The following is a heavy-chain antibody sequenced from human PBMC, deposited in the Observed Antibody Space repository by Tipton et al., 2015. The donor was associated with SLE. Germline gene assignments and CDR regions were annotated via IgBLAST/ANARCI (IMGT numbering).Heavy chain of an antibody. Sequence: TLSLTCTVSGGSISSSSYYWGWIRQPPGKGLEWIGSIYYSGSTYYNPSLKSRVTISVDTSKNQFSLRLSSATAADTALYFCARDQFATVGAFDLWAKGQWSPSLQ. D-gene: IGHD1-14*01. V-gene: IGHV4-39*07. J-gene: IGHJ3*01. CDR3: ARDQFATVGAFDL. CDR1: GGSISSSSYY. CDR2: IYYSGST.